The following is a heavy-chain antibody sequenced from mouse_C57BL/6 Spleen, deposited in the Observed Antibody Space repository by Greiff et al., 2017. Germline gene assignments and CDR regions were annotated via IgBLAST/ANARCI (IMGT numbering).Heavy chain of an antibody. CDR1: GYTFTDYE. CDR2: IDPEPGGT. V-gene: IGHV1-15*01. Sequence: VQLQQSGAELVRPGASVTLSCKASGYTFTDYEMHWVKQTPVHGLEWIGAIDPEPGGTAYNQKFKGKAILTADKSSSTAYMELRSLTSEDSAVYYCTRSHYYGSSYWYFDVWGTGTTVTVSS. D-gene: IGHD1-1*01. J-gene: IGHJ1*03. CDR3: TRSHYYGSSYWYFDV.